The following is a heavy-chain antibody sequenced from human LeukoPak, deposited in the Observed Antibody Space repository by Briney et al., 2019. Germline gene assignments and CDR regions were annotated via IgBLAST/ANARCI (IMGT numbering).Heavy chain of an antibody. D-gene: IGHD2-15*01. CDR3: AREGPLGYCSGGSCSSFDY. CDR2: INPSGDST. V-gene: IGHV1-46*01. J-gene: IGHJ4*02. CDR1: GYTFTSYY. Sequence: ASVKVSCKASGYTFTSYYMHWVRQAPGQGLEWMGIINPSGDSTSYAQKFQGRVTMTRDTSTSTVYMELSSLRSEDTAVYYCAREGPLGYCSGGSCSSFDYWGQGTLVTVSS.